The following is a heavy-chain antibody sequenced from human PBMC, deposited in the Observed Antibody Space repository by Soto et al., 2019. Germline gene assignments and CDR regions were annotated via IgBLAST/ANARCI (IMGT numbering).Heavy chain of an antibody. J-gene: IGHJ6*03. V-gene: IGHV1-18*01. Sequence: GASVKVSCKASGYTFTNYGFTWVRQAPGQGLEWLGWISTYNGNTKYAQKVQGRLTMTTDTSTSTANMELTSLRSDDTALYYCARTTVTASYYYMDVWGKGSTVIVSS. CDR2: ISTYNGNT. CDR3: ARTTVTASYYYMDV. D-gene: IGHD4-17*01. CDR1: GYTFTNYG.